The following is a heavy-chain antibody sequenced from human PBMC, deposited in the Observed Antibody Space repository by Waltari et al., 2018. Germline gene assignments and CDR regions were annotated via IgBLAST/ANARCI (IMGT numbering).Heavy chain of an antibody. D-gene: IGHD2-21*01. CDR2: INTNTGNP. V-gene: IGHV7-4-1*02. CDR3: ARNLKSKSVANHY. J-gene: IGHJ4*02. CDR1: GYTFTSYA. Sequence: QVQLVQSGSELKKPGASVKVSCKASGYTFTSYAMNWVRQAPGQGLEWMGWINTNTGNPTYAKGFTGRFVFSLDTTDSTADLEISSLKAEDTGVYYCARNLKSKSVANHYWGKGTLVTVSS.